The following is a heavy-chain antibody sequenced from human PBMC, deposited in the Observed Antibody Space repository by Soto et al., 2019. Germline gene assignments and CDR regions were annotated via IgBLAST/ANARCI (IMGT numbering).Heavy chain of an antibody. CDR1: GFSLSTSGMC. J-gene: IGHJ4*02. V-gene: IGHV2-70*11. Sequence: SGPTLVNPTQTLTLTCTFSGFSLSTSGMCVSWIRQPPGKALEWLARIDWDDDKYYSTSLKTRLTISKDTSKNQVVLTMTNMDPVDTATYYCARIRALYSSSCYHFDYWCQGTLVTVSS. CDR2: IDWDDDK. CDR3: ARIRALYSSSCYHFDY. D-gene: IGHD6-13*01.